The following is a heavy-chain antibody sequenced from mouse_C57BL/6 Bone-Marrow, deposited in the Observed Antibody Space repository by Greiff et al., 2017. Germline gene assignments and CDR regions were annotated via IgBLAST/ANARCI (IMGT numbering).Heavy chain of an antibody. CDR3: ARGSSGTTEPFDY. V-gene: IGHV1-81*01. Sequence: QVQLKESGAELARPGASVKLSCKASGYTFTSYGISWLKQRTGQGLEWIGEIYPRSGNTYYNEKFKGKATLTADKSSSTAYMELRSLTSEDSAVYFCARGSSGTTEPFDYWGQGTTLTVSA. CDR1: GYTFTSYG. J-gene: IGHJ2*01. CDR2: IYPRSGNT. D-gene: IGHD1-1*01.